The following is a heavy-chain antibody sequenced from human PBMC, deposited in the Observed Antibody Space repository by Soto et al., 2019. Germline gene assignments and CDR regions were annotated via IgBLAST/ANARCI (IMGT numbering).Heavy chain of an antibody. J-gene: IGHJ5*02. CDR1: GYTFTSYG. Sequence: ASVKVSCKASGYTFTSYGIHWVRQAPGQRLEWMGWINAANGDTKYSPKFQGRVTITRDTSASTAYMELSSLRSEDTAVYYCVRRPVSATGIDWVDPWGQGTLVTVSS. CDR2: INAANGDT. D-gene: IGHD6-13*01. CDR3: VRRPVSATGIDWVDP. V-gene: IGHV1-3*01.